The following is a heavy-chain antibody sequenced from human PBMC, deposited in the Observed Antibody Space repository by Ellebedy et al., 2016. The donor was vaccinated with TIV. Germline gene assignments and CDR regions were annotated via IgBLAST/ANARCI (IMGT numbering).Heavy chain of an antibody. Sequence: SGPTLVXPTPTLTLTCTFSGFSLSTSGMCVSWIRQPPGKALEWLALIDWDDDKYYSTSLKTRLTISKDTSKNQVVLTMTNMDPVGTATYYCARILRGPYGSGSWNWFDPWGQGTLVTVSS. D-gene: IGHD3-10*01. V-gene: IGHV2-70*01. CDR2: IDWDDDK. CDR1: GFSLSTSGMC. J-gene: IGHJ5*02. CDR3: ARILRGPYGSGSWNWFDP.